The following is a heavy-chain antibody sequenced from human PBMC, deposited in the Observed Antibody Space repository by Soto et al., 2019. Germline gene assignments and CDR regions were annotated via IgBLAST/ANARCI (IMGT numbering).Heavy chain of an antibody. D-gene: IGHD6-6*01. V-gene: IGHV1-69*12. CDR2: IIPIFGTA. CDR3: ARLPEYSSSRTFDY. Sequence: QVQLVQSGAEVKKPGSSVKVSCKASGGTFSSYAISWVRQAPGQGLEWMGGIIPIFGTANYAQKFQGRVTLTAIEYXSTAYMELSSLRSEDTAVYYCARLPEYSSSRTFDYWGQGTLVTVSS. CDR1: GGTFSSYA. J-gene: IGHJ4*02.